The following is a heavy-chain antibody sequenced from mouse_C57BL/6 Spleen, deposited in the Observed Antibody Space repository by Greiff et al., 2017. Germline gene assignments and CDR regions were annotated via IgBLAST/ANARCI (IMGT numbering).Heavy chain of an antibody. Sequence: VQLQQSGPGLVQSSQSLSITCTVSGFSFTSYGVHWVRQSPGTGLEWLGVICSGGSTDYNAAFISRMSISKDKSKRQVFFKMNRLRGDDTAIYYCARRGNYYGLEVRGTGTPVTGSS. V-gene: IGHV2-2*01. CDR1: GFSFTSYG. CDR3: ARRGNYYGLEV. D-gene: IGHD1-2*01. J-gene: IGHJ1*03. CDR2: ICSGGST.